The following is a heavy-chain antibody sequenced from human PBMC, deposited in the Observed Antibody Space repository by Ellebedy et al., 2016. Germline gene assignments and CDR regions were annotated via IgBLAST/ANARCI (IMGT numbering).Heavy chain of an antibody. CDR2: IIPIFGTA. CDR3: ARDRLVATILDYYYGMDV. V-gene: IGHV1-69*13. D-gene: IGHD5-12*01. CDR1: GGTFSSYA. Sequence: SVKVSXKASGGTFSSYAISWVRQAPGQGLEWMGGIIPIFGTANYAQKFQGRVTITADESTSTAYMELSSLRSEDTAVYYCARDRLVATILDYYYGMDVWGQGTTVTVSS. J-gene: IGHJ6*02.